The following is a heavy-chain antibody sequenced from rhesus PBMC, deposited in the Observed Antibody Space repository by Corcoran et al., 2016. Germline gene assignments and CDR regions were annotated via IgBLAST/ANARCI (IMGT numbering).Heavy chain of an antibody. V-gene: IGHV4-80*01. CDR2: INGNFGRP. CDR3: AREDGNTRFDY. CDR1: GGSFSSYW. Sequence: QVQLQESGPGLVKPSETLSLTCAVSGGSFSSYWWSWIRQPPGRGLEWIGEINGNFGRPNSNPSLKSRVTISKAASKNQFSLRLNSVTAADTAIYYCAREDGNTRFDYWGQGVLVTVSS. J-gene: IGHJ4*01. D-gene: IGHD4-35*01.